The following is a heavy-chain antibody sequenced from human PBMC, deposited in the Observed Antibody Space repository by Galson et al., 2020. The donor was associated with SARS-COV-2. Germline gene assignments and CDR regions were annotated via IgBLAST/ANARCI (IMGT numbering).Heavy chain of an antibody. J-gene: IGHJ6*02. CDR3: ATLPGIAVDLYYYGMDV. CDR1: GFTVSSNY. D-gene: IGHD6-19*01. V-gene: IGHV3-53*01. CDR2: IYSGGST. Sequence: GGSLRLSCAASGFTVSSNYMSWVRQAPGKGLEWVSVIYSGGSTYYADSVKGRFTISRDNSKNTLYLQMNSLRAEDTAVYYCATLPGIAVDLYYYGMDVWGQGTTVTVSS.